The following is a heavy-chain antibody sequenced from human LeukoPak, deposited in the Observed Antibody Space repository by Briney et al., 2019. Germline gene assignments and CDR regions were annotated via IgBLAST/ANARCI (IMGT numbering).Heavy chain of an antibody. V-gene: IGHV3-30*18. CDR1: GFTFSSYG. CDR3: AKDGGYSYGKYGGYFDY. D-gene: IGHD5-18*01. Sequence: GGSLRLSCAASGFTFSSYGMHWVRQAPGKGLEWVAVISYDGSNKYYADSVKGRFTISRDNSKNTLYLQMNSLRAEDTAVYYCAKDGGYSYGKYGGYFDYWGQGTLVTVSS. CDR2: ISYDGSNK. J-gene: IGHJ4*02.